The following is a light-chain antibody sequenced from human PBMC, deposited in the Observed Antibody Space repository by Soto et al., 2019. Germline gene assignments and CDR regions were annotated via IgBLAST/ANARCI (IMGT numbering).Light chain of an antibody. J-gene: IGKJ5*01. CDR1: QSVNKF. Sequence: EVELTQSPATLSLSPGETATLSCRASQSVNKFLAWYQQRPGQAPRLLIFDSSNRATGVPVRLSGSGSGTVFTLTIGSLEPEDSAVYYCQQRSNWPPITFGQGTRLEIK. CDR2: DSS. V-gene: IGKV3-11*01. CDR3: QQRSNWPPIT.